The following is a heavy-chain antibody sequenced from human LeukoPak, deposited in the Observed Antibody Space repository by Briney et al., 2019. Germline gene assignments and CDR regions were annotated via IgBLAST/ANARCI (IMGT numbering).Heavy chain of an antibody. J-gene: IGHJ4*02. CDR1: GYDFTSYW. CDR2: IYPGDSDT. CDR3: ARLGTTVDY. Sequence: GESLKISCEGSGYDFTSYWIGWARQTPGKGLEWMGIIYPGDSDTRYSPSFQGQVTISADKSITTAYLQWSSLKASDIAMYYCARLGTTVDYWGQGTLVTVSS. V-gene: IGHV5-51*01. D-gene: IGHD4-17*01.